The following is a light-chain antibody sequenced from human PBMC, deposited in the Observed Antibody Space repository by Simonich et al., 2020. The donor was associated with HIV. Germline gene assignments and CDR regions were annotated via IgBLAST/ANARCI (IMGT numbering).Light chain of an antibody. Sequence: EIVLTQSPGTLSLFPGERPTHSCRASQSVSSSYLAWYQQKPGLAPRLLIYDPSSRATGIPDRFSGSGSGTDFTLTISRLEPEDFAVYYCQQYGGTFGGGTKVEIK. CDR1: QSVSSSY. V-gene: IGKV3D-20*01. J-gene: IGKJ4*01. CDR3: QQYGGT. CDR2: DPS.